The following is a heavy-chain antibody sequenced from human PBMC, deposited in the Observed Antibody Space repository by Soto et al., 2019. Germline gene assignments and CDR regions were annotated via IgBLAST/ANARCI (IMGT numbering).Heavy chain of an antibody. D-gene: IGHD3-10*01. CDR3: ARDARGDEAPMDY. J-gene: IGHJ4*02. CDR1: GYTFTGYY. Sequence: QVQLVQSGAEVKKPGASVKVSCKASGYTFTGYYMHWVRQAPGQGLEWMGGINPNSGGTNYAQKLQGRVTMTRATSVSTAYMDLSRLRFDDTAVYYCARDARGDEAPMDYWGQGTLVTVSS. CDR2: INPNSGGT. V-gene: IGHV1-2*02.